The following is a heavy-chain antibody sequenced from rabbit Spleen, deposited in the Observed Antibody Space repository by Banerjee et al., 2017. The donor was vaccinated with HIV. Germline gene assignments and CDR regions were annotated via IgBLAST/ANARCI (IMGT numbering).Heavy chain of an antibody. CDR1: GFDFSSGYY. CDR2: IGVGSDTDTT. D-gene: IGHD4-2*01. Sequence: QEQLVEYGGDLVQPEGSLTLTCKASGFDFSSGYYMCWVRQAPGKGLEWIGWIGVGSDTDTTYYASWAKGRFTISKTSSTTVTLQMTSLTVADTAIYFCARGGSSAGYGLDLWGQGTLVTVS. CDR3: ARGGSSAGYGLDL. J-gene: IGHJ6*01. V-gene: IGHV1S45*01.